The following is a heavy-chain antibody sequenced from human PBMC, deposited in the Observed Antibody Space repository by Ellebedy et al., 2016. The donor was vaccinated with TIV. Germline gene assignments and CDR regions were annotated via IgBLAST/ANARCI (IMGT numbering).Heavy chain of an antibody. J-gene: IGHJ3*02. V-gene: IGHV3-7*01. CDR3: ATDGSYGDYRSPAHAFEM. Sequence: GGSLRLSCGASGFSFRSYWMTWVRQAPGKGLEWVANINQGGSVKYYVDSVRGRFTISRDNAKNSLYLQMNSLRAEDTAVYYCATDGSYGDYRSPAHAFEMWGQGTMVTVSS. CDR1: GFSFRSYW. D-gene: IGHD3-10*01. CDR2: INQGGSVK.